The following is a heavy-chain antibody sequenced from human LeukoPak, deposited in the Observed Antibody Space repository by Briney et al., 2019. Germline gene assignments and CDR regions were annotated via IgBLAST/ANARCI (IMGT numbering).Heavy chain of an antibody. CDR2: IYYSGST. V-gene: IGHV4-34*01. CDR3: ARLRVGATLYYFDY. J-gene: IGHJ4*02. D-gene: IGHD1-26*01. CDR1: GGSFSGYY. Sequence: SETLSLTCAVYGGSFSGYYWSWIRQPPGKGLEWIGSIYYSGSTYYNPSLKSRVTISVDTSKNQFSLKLSSVTAADTAVYYCARLRVGATLYYFDYWGQGTLVTVSS.